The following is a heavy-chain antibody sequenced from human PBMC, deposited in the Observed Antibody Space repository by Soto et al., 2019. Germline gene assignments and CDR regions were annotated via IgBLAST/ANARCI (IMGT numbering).Heavy chain of an antibody. D-gene: IGHD6-13*01. Sequence: SETLSLTCAVSGYSISSGYYWCWSRQPPGKGLEWIGSIYHSGSTYYNPSLKSRVTISVDTSKNQFSLKLSSVTAADTAVYYCARVEASSSPDYWGQGTLVTVSS. V-gene: IGHV4-38-2*01. J-gene: IGHJ4*02. CDR3: ARVEASSSPDY. CDR1: GYSISSGYY. CDR2: IYHSGST.